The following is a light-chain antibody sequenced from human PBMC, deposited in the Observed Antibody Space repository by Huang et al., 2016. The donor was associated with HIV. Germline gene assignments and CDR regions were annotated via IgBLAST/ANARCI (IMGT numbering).Light chain of an antibody. CDR3: HQYNDWPPWT. CDR1: QNIDTN. CDR2: GAS. V-gene: IGKV3-15*01. J-gene: IGKJ1*01. Sequence: EIVMTQSPATLSVSPGERAILLCRASQNIDTNVAWYQQKPGQAPRLLIFGASPRATGSSARFTGGGSETEFTLTIHSVQSEDVAMYYCHQYNDWPPWTFGQGTRVEI.